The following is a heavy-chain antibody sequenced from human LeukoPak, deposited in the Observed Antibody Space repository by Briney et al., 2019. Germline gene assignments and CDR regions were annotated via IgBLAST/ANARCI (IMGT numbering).Heavy chain of an antibody. CDR1: GFTFSSYW. CDR2: ISSSSSYI. J-gene: IGHJ4*02. D-gene: IGHD1-20*01. CDR3: ARAITGTTDY. V-gene: IGHV3-21*01. Sequence: GGSLRLSCAASGFTFSSYWMNWVRQAPGKGLEWVSSISSSSSYIYYADSVKGRFTISRDNAKNSLYLQMNSLRAEDTAVYYCARAITGTTDYWGQGTLVTVSS.